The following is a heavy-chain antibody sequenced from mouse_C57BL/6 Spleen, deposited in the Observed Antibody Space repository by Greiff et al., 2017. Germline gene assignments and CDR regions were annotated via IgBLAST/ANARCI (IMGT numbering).Heavy chain of an antibody. CDR2: IYPRDGST. J-gene: IGHJ3*01. Sequence: QVQLQQSGPELVKPGASVKLSCKASGYTFTSYDINWVKQRPGQGLEWIGWIYPRDGSTKYNEKFKGKATLTVDTSSSTAYVELHSLTSEDSAVYFCARSSRGYGYEGWFAYWGQGTLVTVSA. D-gene: IGHD2-2*01. CDR1: GYTFTSYD. CDR3: ARSSRGYGYEGWFAY. V-gene: IGHV1-85*01.